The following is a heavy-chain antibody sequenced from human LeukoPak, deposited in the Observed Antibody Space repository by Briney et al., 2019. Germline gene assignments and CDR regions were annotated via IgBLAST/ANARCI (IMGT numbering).Heavy chain of an antibody. CDR3: AREGCSSSSCSPLGYYYYYMDV. D-gene: IGHD6-13*01. CDR1: GGTFSSYA. Sequence: GASVKVSCKASGGTFSSYAISWVRQAPGQGLEWMGRIIPIFGTANYAQKFQGRVTITADKSTSTAYMELSSLRSEDTAVYYCAREGCSSSSCSPLGYYYYYMDVWGKGTTVTVSS. CDR2: IIPIFGTA. J-gene: IGHJ6*03. V-gene: IGHV1-69*06.